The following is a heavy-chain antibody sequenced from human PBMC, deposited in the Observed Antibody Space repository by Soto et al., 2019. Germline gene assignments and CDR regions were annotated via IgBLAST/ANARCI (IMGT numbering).Heavy chain of an antibody. CDR1: GGSFSGYY. Sequence: QVQLQQWGAGLLKPSETLSLTCAVYGGSFSGYYWSWIRQPPGKGLEWIGEINHSGSTNYNPSLKSRVTISVDTSKNQFSLKLSSVPAADTAVYCCGRRYYCGSGSYDYWGQGTLVTVSS. CDR3: GRRYYCGSGSYDY. D-gene: IGHD3-10*01. V-gene: IGHV4-34*01. CDR2: INHSGST. J-gene: IGHJ4*02.